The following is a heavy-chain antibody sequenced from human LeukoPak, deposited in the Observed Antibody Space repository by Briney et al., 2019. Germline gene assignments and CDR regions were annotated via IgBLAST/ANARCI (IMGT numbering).Heavy chain of an antibody. D-gene: IGHD6-13*01. CDR3: EREAAGFDY. CDR2: ISGSGDTT. Sequence: GGSLRLSCAASGFTFTDAWMSWVRQAPGKGLEWVSVISGSGDTTYYADSVKGRFTISRDNSRSTLFLQMNSLRGEDTAVYYCEREAAGFDYWGQGTLVTVSS. CDR1: GFTFTDAW. J-gene: IGHJ4*02. V-gene: IGHV3-23*01.